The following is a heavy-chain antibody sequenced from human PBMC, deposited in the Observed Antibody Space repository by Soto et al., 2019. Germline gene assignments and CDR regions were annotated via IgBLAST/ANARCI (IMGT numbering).Heavy chain of an antibody. CDR3: ARLNGYCISTNCHGHYGMDV. V-gene: IGHV4-39*01. J-gene: IGHJ6*02. CDR2: IYSSENT. CDR1: GGSVSSSSYS. Sequence: SETLSLTCTVSGGSVSSSSYSWGWIRQSPGKGLEWIGTIYSSENTYYNPSLLSRVTISVDTSKNEFSVRLSSVTAADTAVYYCARLNGYCISTNCHGHYGMDVWGQGTTVTVSS. D-gene: IGHD2-2*03.